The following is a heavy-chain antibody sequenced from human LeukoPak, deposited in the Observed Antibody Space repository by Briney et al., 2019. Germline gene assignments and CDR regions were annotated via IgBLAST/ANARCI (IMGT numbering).Heavy chain of an antibody. V-gene: IGHV3-7*01. CDR1: RFTFSNYW. CDR2: IKQDGSEK. Sequence: GGSLRLSCVASRFTFSNYWMTWVRQAPGKGLESVANIKQDGSEKNYVDSVKGRFTISRDNAENSLYLQMNSLRAEDTAVYYCARDRRYNSWSNDRFDYWGQGTLVTVSS. D-gene: IGHD6-13*01. J-gene: IGHJ4*02. CDR3: ARDRRYNSWSNDRFDY.